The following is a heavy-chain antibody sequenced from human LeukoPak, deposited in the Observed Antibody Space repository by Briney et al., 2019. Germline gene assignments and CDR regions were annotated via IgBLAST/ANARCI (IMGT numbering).Heavy chain of an antibody. CDR2: IYHSGST. Sequence: SETLSLTCAVSGGSISSGGYSWNWVRQPPGKGLEWIGDIYHSGSTYYNPSLKSRVTISADRSKNQFSLKLSSVTAADTAVYYCARGPARDCSSTSCPWYWGQGTLVTVSS. CDR1: GGSISSGGYS. D-gene: IGHD2-2*01. V-gene: IGHV4-30-2*01. CDR3: ARGPARDCSSTSCPWY. J-gene: IGHJ4*02.